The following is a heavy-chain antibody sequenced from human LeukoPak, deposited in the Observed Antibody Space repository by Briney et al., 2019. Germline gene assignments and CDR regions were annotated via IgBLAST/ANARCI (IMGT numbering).Heavy chain of an antibody. CDR2: ISYDGSNK. CDR3: AKDEGPYCSSTSCYPDDY. D-gene: IGHD2-2*01. Sequence: PEGSLRLSCAASGFTFSSYGMHWVRQAPGKGLEWVAVISYDGSNKYYADSVKGRFTISGDNSKNTLYLQMNSLRAEDTAVYYCAKDEGPYCSSTSCYPDDYWGQGTLVTVSS. J-gene: IGHJ4*02. V-gene: IGHV3-30*18. CDR1: GFTFSSYG.